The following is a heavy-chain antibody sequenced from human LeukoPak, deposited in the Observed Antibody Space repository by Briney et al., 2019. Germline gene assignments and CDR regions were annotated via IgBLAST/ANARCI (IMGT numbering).Heavy chain of an antibody. CDR3: ARLPSGNYPTYFDY. J-gene: IGHJ4*02. CDR1: GGSISNYY. V-gene: IGHV4-59*01. D-gene: IGHD1-26*01. Sequence: SETLSLTCTISGGSISNYYWSWIRQPSGKGLEWIGYVYYSGSTNYNPSLRSRVTISIESSKNRFSLNLGSVTAADTAVYYCARLPSGNYPTYFDYWGQGNLVTVSS. CDR2: VYYSGST.